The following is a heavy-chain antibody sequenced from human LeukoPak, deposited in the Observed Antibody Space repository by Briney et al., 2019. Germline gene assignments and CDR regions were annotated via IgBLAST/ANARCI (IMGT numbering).Heavy chain of an antibody. Sequence: ASVKVSCKASGYTFTSYGISWVRQAPGQGLEWMGWISAYNGNTNYAQKLQGRVTMTRDTSTSTAYMEVTSPRFDDTAVYYCARGKRGKGLKTYYYDSSGYWPIAYWGQGTLVTVSS. D-gene: IGHD3-22*01. J-gene: IGHJ4*02. CDR3: ARGKRGKGLKTYYYDSSGYWPIAY. V-gene: IGHV1-18*01. CDR2: ISAYNGNT. CDR1: GYTFTSYG.